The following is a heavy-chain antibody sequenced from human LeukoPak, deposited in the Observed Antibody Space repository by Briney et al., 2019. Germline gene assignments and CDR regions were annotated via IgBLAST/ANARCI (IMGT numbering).Heavy chain of an antibody. CDR2: TYYRSKWYN. Sequence: SQTLSLTCAISGDSVSSNSAAWNWIRQSPSRGLEWLGRTYYRSKWYNDYAVSVKSRITINPDTSKNQFSLQLNSVTPEDTAVYYVERGAVVVAATYDAFDIWGQETMVTVSS. V-gene: IGHV6-1*01. CDR1: GDSVSSNSAA. J-gene: IGHJ3*02. CDR3: ERGAVVVAATYDAFDI. D-gene: IGHD2-15*01.